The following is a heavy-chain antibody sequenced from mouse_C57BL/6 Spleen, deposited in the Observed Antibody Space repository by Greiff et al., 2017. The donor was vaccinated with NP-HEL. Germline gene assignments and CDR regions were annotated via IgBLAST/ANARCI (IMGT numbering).Heavy chain of an antibody. CDR1: GFTFSDYY. CDR2: ISNGGGST. J-gene: IGHJ2*01. D-gene: IGHD1-1*01. Sequence: DVQLVESGGGLVQPGGSLKLSCAASGFTFSDYYMYWVRQTPEKRLEWVAYISNGGGSTYYPDTVKGRFTISRDNAKNTLYLQMSRLKSEDTAMYYCAANYYGSSYFDYWGQGTTLTVSS. V-gene: IGHV5-12*01. CDR3: AANYYGSSYFDY.